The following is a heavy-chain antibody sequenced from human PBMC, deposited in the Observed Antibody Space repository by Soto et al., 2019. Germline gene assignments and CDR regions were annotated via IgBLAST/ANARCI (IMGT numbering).Heavy chain of an antibody. Sequence: QVQLVESGGGVVQPGRSLRLSCAASGFTFSNYGMHWVRQAPGKGLEWVAVISFDGNTKYYGDSVNGRFTVSRDNSKNILYVQMNSLRPEDTAVYYCVKSKDLTGNDFKFDHWGQGTLVTVSS. V-gene: IGHV3-30*18. D-gene: IGHD3-9*01. CDR2: ISFDGNTK. J-gene: IGHJ4*02. CDR1: GFTFSNYG. CDR3: VKSKDLTGNDFKFDH.